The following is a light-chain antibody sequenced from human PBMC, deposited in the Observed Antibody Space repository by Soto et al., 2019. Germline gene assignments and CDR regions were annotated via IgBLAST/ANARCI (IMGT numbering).Light chain of an antibody. CDR2: GAS. Sequence: EIVMTQSPATLSVSPGERATLSCRASQSVSSNLAWYQQKPGQAPRLLIYGASTRATGIPARFSGSGSGTEFTLTISSLQSEDFAFYYCHQYNNWLWTFGQGTKVELK. CDR3: HQYNNWLWT. V-gene: IGKV3-15*01. J-gene: IGKJ1*01. CDR1: QSVSSN.